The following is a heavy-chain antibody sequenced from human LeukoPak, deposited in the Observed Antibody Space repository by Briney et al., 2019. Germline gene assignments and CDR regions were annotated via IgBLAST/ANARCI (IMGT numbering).Heavy chain of an antibody. CDR3: ARDLAGGYLWDYYYCYGMDV. V-gene: IGHV1-18*01. CDR1: GYTFTSYG. J-gene: IGHJ6*02. D-gene: IGHD5-18*01. Sequence: GASVKVSCKASGYTFTSYGISWVRQAPGQGLEWMGWISAYNGNTNYAQKLQGRVTMTTDTSPSTAYMELRSLRSDATGVYYCARDLAGGYLWDYYYCYGMDVWGQGTTVTVSS. CDR2: ISAYNGNT.